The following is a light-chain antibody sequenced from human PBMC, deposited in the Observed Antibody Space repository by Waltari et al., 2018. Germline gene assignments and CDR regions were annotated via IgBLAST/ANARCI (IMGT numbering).Light chain of an antibody. CDR3: QVWDSSRAHVV. CDR1: HIGSRS. Sequence: SYVLTQPPSVSVAPGQTARVTCGINHIGSRSVHWGQQRPGQAPVPVIYYDTDRPSGIPERFSGSNSGDTATLTISRVEAGDEADYYCQVWDSSRAHVVFGGGTRLTVL. CDR2: YDT. J-gene: IGLJ3*02. V-gene: IGLV3-21*04.